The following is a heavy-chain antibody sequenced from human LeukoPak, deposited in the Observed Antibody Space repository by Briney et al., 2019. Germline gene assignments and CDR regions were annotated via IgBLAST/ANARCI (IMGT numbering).Heavy chain of an antibody. D-gene: IGHD6-13*01. V-gene: IGHV4-34*01. Sequence: SETLSLTCAVYGGSFSGYYWSWIRQPPGKGLEWIGEINHSGSTNYNPSLKSRVTISVDTSKNQFSLKLSSVTAADTAVYYCARHPRYSRRANWFDPWGQGTLVTVSS. J-gene: IGHJ5*02. CDR1: GGSFSGYY. CDR3: ARHPRYSRRANWFDP. CDR2: INHSGST.